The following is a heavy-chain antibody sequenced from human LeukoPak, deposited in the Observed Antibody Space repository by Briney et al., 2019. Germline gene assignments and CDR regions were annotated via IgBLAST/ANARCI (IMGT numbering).Heavy chain of an antibody. V-gene: IGHV3-53*01. CDR2: IYSGGST. CDR1: GFTVSSNY. Sequence: PGGSLRLSCAASGFTVSSNYTSWVRQAPGKGLEWVSVIYSGGSTYYADSVKGRFTISRDNSKNTLYLQMNSLRAEDTAVYYCARSYGTTAFDYWGQGTLVTVSS. CDR3: ARSYGTTAFDY. J-gene: IGHJ4*02. D-gene: IGHD2-2*01.